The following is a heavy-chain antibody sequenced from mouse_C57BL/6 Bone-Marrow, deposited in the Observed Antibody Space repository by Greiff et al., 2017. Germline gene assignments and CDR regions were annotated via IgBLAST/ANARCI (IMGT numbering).Heavy chain of an antibody. CDR3: ARLDDYDVYYYAMDY. Sequence: EVQLQQSGAELVKPGASVKLSCTASGFNIKDYYMHWVKQRTEQGLEWIGRIDPEDGETKYAPKFPGKATITAETSSNTAYLQLSSLTSEDTAVYYCARLDDYDVYYYAMDYWGQGTSVTVSS. V-gene: IGHV14-2*01. D-gene: IGHD2-4*01. CDR1: GFNIKDYY. J-gene: IGHJ4*01. CDR2: IDPEDGET.